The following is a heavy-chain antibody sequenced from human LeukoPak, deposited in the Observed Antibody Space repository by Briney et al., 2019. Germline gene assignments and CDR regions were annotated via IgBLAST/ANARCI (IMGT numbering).Heavy chain of an antibody. V-gene: IGHV4-4*07. D-gene: IGHD6-19*01. CDR2: IYTSGST. CDR3: ARAAAGFDFDY. CDR1: RFTFSSYT. J-gene: IGHJ4*02. Sequence: GSLRLSCSASRFTFSSYTMNWIRQPAGKGLEWIGRIYTSGSTNYNPSLKSRIALSVDTSKNQFSLKLSSVTAADTAVYYCARAAAGFDFDYWGQGTLVTVSS.